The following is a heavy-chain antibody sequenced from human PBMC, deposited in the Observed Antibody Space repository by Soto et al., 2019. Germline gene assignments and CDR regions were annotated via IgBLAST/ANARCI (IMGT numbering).Heavy chain of an antibody. CDR2: IYYSGST. Sequence: QLQLQESGPGLVKPSETLSLTCTVSGGSISSSSYYWGWIRQPPGKGLEWIGSIYYSGSTYYNPSLTSRVTISVDTSKNQFSLKLSSVTAADTAVYYCARRYRADYDFWSGYYTDWYFDLWGRGTLVTVSS. CDR3: ARRYRADYDFWSGYYTDWYFDL. V-gene: IGHV4-39*01. CDR1: GGSISSSSYY. D-gene: IGHD3-3*01. J-gene: IGHJ2*01.